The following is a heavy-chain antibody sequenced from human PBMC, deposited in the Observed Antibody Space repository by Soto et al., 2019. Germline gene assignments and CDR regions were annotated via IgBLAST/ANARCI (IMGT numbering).Heavy chain of an antibody. D-gene: IGHD3-3*01. CDR1: GFTFSSYA. J-gene: IGHJ6*02. V-gene: IGHV3-23*01. Sequence: GESLKISCAASGFTFSSYAMSWVRQAPGKGLEWVSAISGSGGSTYYADSVKGRFTISRDNSKNTLYLQMNSLRAEDTAVYYCAKVGRTSGYIIPVYGMDVWGQGTTVTVSS. CDR2: ISGSGGST. CDR3: AKVGRTSGYIIPVYGMDV.